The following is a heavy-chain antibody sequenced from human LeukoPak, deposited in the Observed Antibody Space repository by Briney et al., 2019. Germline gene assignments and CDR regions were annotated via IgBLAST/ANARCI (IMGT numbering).Heavy chain of an antibody. V-gene: IGHV3-21*01. Sequence: GGSLRLSCAASGFTFSSYSMNWVRQAPGKGLEWVSSISSSSSYIYYADSVKGRFTISRDNAKNSLYLQMNSLRAEDTAVYYCARGGYYYDSSGYWTEAFDIWGQGTMVTVSS. CDR1: GFTFSSYS. D-gene: IGHD3-22*01. CDR3: ARGGYYYDSSGYWTEAFDI. CDR2: ISSSSSYI. J-gene: IGHJ3*02.